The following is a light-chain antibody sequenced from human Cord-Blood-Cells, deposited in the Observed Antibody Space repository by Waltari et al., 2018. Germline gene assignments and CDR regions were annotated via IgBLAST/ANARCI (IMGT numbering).Light chain of an antibody. Sequence: EIVLTQSPATLSLSPGERATLSCRASQGVSSYLAWYQQKPGQAPRLLIYDASNRATGIPARFSGSGPGTDFTLTNSSLEPEDFAVYYCQQRSNWHPMYTFGQGTKLEIK. CDR2: DAS. V-gene: IGKV3D-11*01. CDR1: QGVSSY. J-gene: IGKJ2*01. CDR3: QQRSNWHPMYT.